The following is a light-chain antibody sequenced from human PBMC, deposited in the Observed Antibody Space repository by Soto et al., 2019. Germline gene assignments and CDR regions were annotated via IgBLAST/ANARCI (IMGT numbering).Light chain of an antibody. J-gene: IGKJ5*01. CDR2: DAS. CDR1: QSVSSY. V-gene: IGKV3-11*01. Sequence: EIVLTQSPSTLSLSPGERATLSYRASQSVSSYLAWYQQKPGQAPRLLIYDASSRATGIPARFSGSGSGTDFTLTISSLEPEDFAVYYCQQRSNWQVTFGQGTRLEIK. CDR3: QQRSNWQVT.